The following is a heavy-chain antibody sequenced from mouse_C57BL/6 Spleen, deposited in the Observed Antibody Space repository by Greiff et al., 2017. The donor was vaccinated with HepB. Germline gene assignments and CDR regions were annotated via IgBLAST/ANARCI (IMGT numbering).Heavy chain of an antibody. V-gene: IGHV1-74*01. J-gene: IGHJ2*01. CDR2: IHPSDSDT. CDR3: AIRPYYCGSSGDWDDY. CDR1: GYTFTSYW. D-gene: IGHD1-1*01. Sequence: VQLQQPGAELVKPGASVKVSCTASGYTFTSYWMHWVKQRPGQGLEWIGRIHPSDSDTNYNQKFKGKATLTVDKSSSTAYMQLSSLTSEDSAVYYWAIRPYYCGSSGDWDDYWGQGTTLTVSS.